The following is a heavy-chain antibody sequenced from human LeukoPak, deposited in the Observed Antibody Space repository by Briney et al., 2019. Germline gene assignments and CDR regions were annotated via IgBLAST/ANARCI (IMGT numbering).Heavy chain of an antibody. CDR2: IHSSGST. CDR3: ANSLGGDYGWFGGQFGL. V-gene: IGHV4-39*02. J-gene: IGHJ2*01. CDR1: GDSISSRSYY. Sequence: PSETLSLTCTVSGDSISSRSYYWAWLRQAPVKGLEWIGSIHSSGSTYYNPSLKSRLTLSVDTSKNLFSLRLISVTDADTAVYYCANSLGGDYGWFGGQFGLWGRGTLVTVSS. D-gene: IGHD4-17*01.